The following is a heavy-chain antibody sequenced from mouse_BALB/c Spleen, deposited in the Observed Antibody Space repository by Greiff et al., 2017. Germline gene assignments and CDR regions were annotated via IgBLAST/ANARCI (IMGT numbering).Heavy chain of an antibody. J-gene: IGHJ1*01. CDR1: GYTFTTYP. CDR2: FHPYNDDT. Sequence: VKLQESGAELVKPGASVKMSCKAFGYTFTTYPIEWMKQNHGKSLEWIGNFHPYNDDTKYNEKFKGKAKLTVEKSSSTVYLELSRLTSDDSAVYYCARGYYGSSPYWYFDVWGAGTTVTVSS. V-gene: IGHV1-47*01. CDR3: ARGYYGSSPYWYFDV. D-gene: IGHD1-1*01.